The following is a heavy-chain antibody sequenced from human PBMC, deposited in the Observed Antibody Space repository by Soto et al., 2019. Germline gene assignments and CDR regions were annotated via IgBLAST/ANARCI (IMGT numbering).Heavy chain of an antibody. D-gene: IGHD5-18*01. CDR2: IIPILGIA. J-gene: IGHJ4*02. CDR3: ARDLGAGPVDTAMAFDY. Sequence: QVQLVQSGAEVKKPGSSVKVSCKASGGTFSSYTISWVRQAPGQGLEWMGRIIPILGIANYAQKFQGRVTITADKSTSTAYMELSSLRSEDTAVYYCARDLGAGPVDTAMAFDYWGQGPLVTVSS. CDR1: GGTFSSYT. V-gene: IGHV1-69*08.